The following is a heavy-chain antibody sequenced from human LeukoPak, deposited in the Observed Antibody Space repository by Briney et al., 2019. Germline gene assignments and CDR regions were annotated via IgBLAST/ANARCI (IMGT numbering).Heavy chain of an antibody. Sequence: GGSLRLSCAASGFSFSNYGMHWVRQAPGKGLEWVAYIQHDGSKKHYVDSVKGRFSISRDNSKTTLYLQMNSLRPEDTAVYYCPKDFPSRDNFWSGYYTDFDYWGQGTLVTVSS. V-gene: IGHV3-30*02. J-gene: IGHJ4*02. CDR1: GFSFSNYG. CDR2: IQHDGSKK. D-gene: IGHD3-3*01. CDR3: PKDFPSRDNFWSGYYTDFDY.